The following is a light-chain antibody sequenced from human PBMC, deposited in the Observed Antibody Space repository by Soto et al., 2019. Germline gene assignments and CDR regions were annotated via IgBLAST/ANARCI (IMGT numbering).Light chain of an antibody. V-gene: IGKV1-5*03. CDR1: QSISSW. CDR2: KAS. J-gene: IGKJ1*01. CDR3: QQYNSYSWT. Sequence: DIQMTQSPSTLSASVGDRVTITCRASQSISSWLAWYQQKPGKAPKLLIYKASSLESGVPSRFSGSGSETEFTLTISILQPDNFASYYCQQYNSYSWTFGQGTKEEIK.